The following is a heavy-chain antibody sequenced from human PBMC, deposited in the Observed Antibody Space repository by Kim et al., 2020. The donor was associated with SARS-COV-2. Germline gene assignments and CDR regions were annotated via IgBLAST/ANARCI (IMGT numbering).Heavy chain of an antibody. D-gene: IGHD2-15*01. Sequence: ASVKVSCKASGYTFTSYGISWARQAPGQGLEWMGWISAYNGNTKYAQKPQGRVTMTTDTSTSTAYMELMSLRSDDTAVYYWARVRWQHIRDGYYFDYWGQGTLVTVSS. V-gene: IGHV1-18*01. CDR3: ARVRWQHIRDGYYFDY. J-gene: IGHJ4*02. CDR2: ISAYNGNT. CDR1: GYTFTSYG.